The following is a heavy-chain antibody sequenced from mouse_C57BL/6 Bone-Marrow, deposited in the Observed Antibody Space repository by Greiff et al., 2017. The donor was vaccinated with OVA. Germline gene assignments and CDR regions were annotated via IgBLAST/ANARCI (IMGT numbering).Heavy chain of an antibody. V-gene: IGHV1-64*01. D-gene: IGHD2-1*01. J-gene: IGHJ4*01. CDR1: GYTFTSYW. Sequence: VKLQQPGAELVKPGASVKLSCKASGYTFTSYWMHWVKQRPGQGLEWIGMIHPNSGSTNYNEKFKSKATLTVDKSSSTAYMQLSSLTSEDSAVYYCAREDYGNFYAMDYWGQGTSVTVSS. CDR3: AREDYGNFYAMDY. CDR2: IHPNSGST.